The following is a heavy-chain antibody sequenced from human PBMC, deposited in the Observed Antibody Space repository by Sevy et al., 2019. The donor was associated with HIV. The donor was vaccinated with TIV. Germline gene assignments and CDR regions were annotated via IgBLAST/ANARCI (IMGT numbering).Heavy chain of an antibody. V-gene: IGHV3-21*01. D-gene: IGHD1-26*01. Sequence: GGSLRLSCAASGFSFNTYTFYWVRQAPGEGLEWISSISSSGVYEYYADSVRGRFTISRDNAKNSLSLQMNGLRVEETGVYYCARVPDSGGRGRADYWGQGTRVTVSS. J-gene: IGHJ4*02. CDR3: ARVPDSGGRGRADY. CDR2: ISSSGVYE. CDR1: GFSFNTYT.